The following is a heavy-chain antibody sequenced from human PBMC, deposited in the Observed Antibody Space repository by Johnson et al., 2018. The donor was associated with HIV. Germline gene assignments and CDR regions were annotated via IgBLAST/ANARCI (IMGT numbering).Heavy chain of an antibody. V-gene: IGHV3-33*08. Sequence: QVQLVESGGGVVQPGKSLTLSCVASGLSFSNFGIHWVRQAPGKGPEWVAVISFDGNLKKYADSVKGRFTISRDNSKNTLYLQMNSLRAEDTAVYYCARAGQLPEDAFDIWGQGTMVTVSS. CDR2: ISFDGNLK. D-gene: IGHD1-7*01. J-gene: IGHJ3*02. CDR3: ARAGQLPEDAFDI. CDR1: GLSFSNFG.